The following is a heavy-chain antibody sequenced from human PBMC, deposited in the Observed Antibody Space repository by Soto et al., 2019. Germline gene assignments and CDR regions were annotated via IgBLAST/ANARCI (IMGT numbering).Heavy chain of an antibody. J-gene: IGHJ4*02. V-gene: IGHV3-43*01. CDR1: GFTFDDYT. Sequence: GGSLRLSCAASGFTFDDYTMHWVRQAPGKGLEWVSLISWDGGSTYYADSVKGRFTISRDNSKNSLYLQMNSLRTEDTALYYCAKDMGPRIMVPAAIGYWGQGTLVTVSS. CDR3: AKDMGPRIMVPAAIGY. CDR2: ISWDGGST. D-gene: IGHD2-2*01.